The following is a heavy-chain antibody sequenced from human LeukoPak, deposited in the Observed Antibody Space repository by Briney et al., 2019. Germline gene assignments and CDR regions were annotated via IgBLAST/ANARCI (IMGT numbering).Heavy chain of an antibody. Sequence: GESLKISCKGSGYRFTNYWVGWVRQMPGKGLEWMGIIYPGDSETRYSPSFQGQVTISADKSISTAYLQWSSLKASDTAMYYCARRRDLYSGSYYPFDYWGQGTLVTVSS. CDR1: GYRFTNYW. CDR3: ARRRDLYSGSYYPFDY. V-gene: IGHV5-51*01. J-gene: IGHJ4*02. CDR2: IYPGDSET. D-gene: IGHD1-26*01.